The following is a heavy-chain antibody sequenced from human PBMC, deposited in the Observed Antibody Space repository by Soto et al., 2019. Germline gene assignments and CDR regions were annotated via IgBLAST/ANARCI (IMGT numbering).Heavy chain of an antibody. CDR1: GFRFGEYG. V-gene: IGHV3-30*18. CDR3: VKDVEERSASWPAH. Sequence: QVQLVESGGGVVQPGRSLRLSCAASGFRFGEYGMHWVRQAPGKGLEWIALTSYDGSRKYHADYVKGRFTISRDNSKNTLHLQMDSPRPDDTAIYYCVKDVEERSASWPAHLGQGT. CDR2: TSYDGSRK. J-gene: IGHJ4*02. D-gene: IGHD2-2*01.